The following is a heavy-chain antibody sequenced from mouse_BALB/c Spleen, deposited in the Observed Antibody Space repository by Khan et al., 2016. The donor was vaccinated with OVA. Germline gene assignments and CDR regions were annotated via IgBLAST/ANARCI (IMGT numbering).Heavy chain of an antibody. Sequence: EVKLLESGPGLVKPSQSLSLTYTVTGYSITSGYGWNWIRQFPGNKLEWMGYISYSGSTNYNPSLKSRISITRDTSKNQFFLQLNSVTTEDTATYYCDRTARIKYWGQGTTLTVSS. CDR2: ISYSGST. D-gene: IGHD1-2*01. V-gene: IGHV3-2*02. J-gene: IGHJ2*01. CDR3: DRTARIKY. CDR1: GYSITSGYG.